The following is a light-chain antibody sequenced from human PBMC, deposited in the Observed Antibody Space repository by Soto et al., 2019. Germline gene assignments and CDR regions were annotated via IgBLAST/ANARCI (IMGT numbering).Light chain of an antibody. CDR1: QSVAGN. Sequence: EIVMTQSPATLSVSPGETATLSCRASQSVAGNLAWYQQKPGQPPRLLIYGVSTRATGVPARFSGSGSETDFSLTISSLQIEDFAAYYCQQYNNWWTFGQGTKVDIK. CDR3: QQYNNWWT. J-gene: IGKJ1*01. V-gene: IGKV3-15*01. CDR2: GVS.